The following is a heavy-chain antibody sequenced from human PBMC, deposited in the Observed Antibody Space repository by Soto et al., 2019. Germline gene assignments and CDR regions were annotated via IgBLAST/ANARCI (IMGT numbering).Heavy chain of an antibody. D-gene: IGHD3-3*01. CDR2: IYSGGST. V-gene: IGHV3-66*01. J-gene: IGHJ4*02. Sequence: PGGSLRLSCAASGFTVSSNYMSWVRQAPGKGLEWVSVIYSGGSTYYADSVKGRFTITRDNSKNTLYLQMNSLRAEDTAVYYCASPNYDFWSGPNKWGQGTLVTVSS. CDR1: GFTVSSNY. CDR3: ASPNYDFWSGPNK.